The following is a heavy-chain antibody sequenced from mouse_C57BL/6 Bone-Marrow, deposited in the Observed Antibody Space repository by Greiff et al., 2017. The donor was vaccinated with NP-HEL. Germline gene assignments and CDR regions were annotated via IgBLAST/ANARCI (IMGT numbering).Heavy chain of an antibody. J-gene: IGHJ4*01. CDR1: GYTFTSYW. V-gene: IGHV1-64*01. CDR3: ARRPLYAMDY. Sequence: VKLQQPGAELVKPGASVKLSCKASGYTFTSYWMHWVKQRPGQGLEWIGMIHPNSGSTNYNEKFKSKATLTVDKSSSTAYMQLSSLTSEDSAVYYCARRPLYAMDYWGQGTSVTVSS. CDR2: IHPNSGST.